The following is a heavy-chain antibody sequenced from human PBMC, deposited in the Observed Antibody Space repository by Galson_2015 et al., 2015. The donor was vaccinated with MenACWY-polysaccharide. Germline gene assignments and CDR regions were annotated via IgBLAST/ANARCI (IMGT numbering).Heavy chain of an antibody. CDR1: GSAYPSVA. V-gene: IGHV1-3*01. J-gene: IGHJ4*02. CDR3: ERVPYTNAWFRWHFDS. D-gene: IGHD3-16*01. CDR2: IHVGNGDP. Sequence: VSCKGAGSAYPSVAMHWLRQAPGQRPEWMGWIHVGNGDPKVSQKIQGRVSIARDTSETTAYMDLTDLTSEDTATYFCERVPYTNAWFRWHFDSWVQGTLISVSS.